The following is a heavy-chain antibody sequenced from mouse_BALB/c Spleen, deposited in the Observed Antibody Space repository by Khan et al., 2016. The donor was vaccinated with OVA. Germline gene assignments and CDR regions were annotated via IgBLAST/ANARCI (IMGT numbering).Heavy chain of an antibody. D-gene: IGHD3-3*01. CDR2: ISYSGSI. V-gene: IGHV3-2*02. CDR3: TGGRAY. J-gene: IGHJ3*01. Sequence: EVQLQESGPGLVKPSQSLSLTCTVTGYSITSDYAWNWIRQFPGNKLEWMGYISYSGSISYTPSPKSRISITRDTSKNQFFLQLSSVTTEDTATYYCTGGRAYWGQGTLVTVSA. CDR1: GYSITSDYA.